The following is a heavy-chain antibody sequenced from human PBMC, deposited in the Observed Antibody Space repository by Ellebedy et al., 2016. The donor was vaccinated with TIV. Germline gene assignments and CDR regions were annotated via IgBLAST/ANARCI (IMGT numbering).Heavy chain of an antibody. CDR2: ISSSSSYI. Sequence: LSLTCATSGFIFSSYGMNWVRQAPGKGLEWVSSISSSSSYIYYADSVKGRFTISRDNAKNSLYLQMNSLRAEDTALYYCVKGHGDSGTYWGQGTLVTVSS. V-gene: IGHV3-21*04. D-gene: IGHD3-10*01. CDR1: GFIFSSYG. CDR3: VKGHGDSGTY. J-gene: IGHJ4*02.